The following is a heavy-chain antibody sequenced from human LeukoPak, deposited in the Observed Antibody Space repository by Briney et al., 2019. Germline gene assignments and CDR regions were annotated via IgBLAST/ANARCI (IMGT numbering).Heavy chain of an antibody. CDR2: IKRNIDGGVT. V-gene: IGHV3-15*01. J-gene: IGHJ4*02. Sequence: PGGSLRLSCAASRFTFSDAWMSWVRQAPGKGLEWVGRIKRNIDGGVTDYAAPVTGRFTISRDDSEDKVYLQMSRLKPDDTAVYYCTADLPSSDTYTHDHWGQGTLVTVSS. CDR3: TADLPSSDTYTHDH. D-gene: IGHD1-1*01. CDR1: RFTFSDAW.